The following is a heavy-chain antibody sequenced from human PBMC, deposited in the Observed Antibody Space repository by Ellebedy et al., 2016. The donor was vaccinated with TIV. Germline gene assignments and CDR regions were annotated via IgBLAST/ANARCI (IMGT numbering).Heavy chain of an antibody. CDR1: GFTFNSYG. CDR2: IWYDGSNK. Sequence: PGGSLRLSCAASGFTFNSYGMHWVRQAPGKGLEWVAIIWYDGSNKYYVDSVKGRFTIARDNSKNTVYLQMNSLRAEDTAVYYCARGASLYGDYVFDYWGQGTLVTVSS. D-gene: IGHD4-17*01. CDR3: ARGASLYGDYVFDY. V-gene: IGHV3-33*08. J-gene: IGHJ4*02.